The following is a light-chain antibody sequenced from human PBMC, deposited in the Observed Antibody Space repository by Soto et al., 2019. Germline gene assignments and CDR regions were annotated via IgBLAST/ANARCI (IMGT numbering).Light chain of an antibody. CDR3: NSRGGSRPYYV. CDR1: SSDIGAYNS. V-gene: IGLV2-14*01. CDR2: EVS. J-gene: IGLJ1*01. Sequence: QSALTQPASVSGSPGQSITISCTGTSSDIGAYNSVSWYQQYPGRAPKLMIYEVSNRPSGVSARFSASKSGNTASLTISGLQAEDEADYYCNSRGGSRPYYVFGTGTKATVL.